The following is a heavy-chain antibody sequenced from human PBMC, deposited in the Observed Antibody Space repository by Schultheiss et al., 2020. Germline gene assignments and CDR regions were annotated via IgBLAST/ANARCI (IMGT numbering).Heavy chain of an antibody. D-gene: IGHD3-22*01. V-gene: IGHV3-23*01. Sequence: GGSLRLSCAASGFTFSSYSMSWVRQAPGQELEWVSTISDNGAATYYANSVKGRFTISRDNSKNTLYLQMNSLRAEDTAVYYCARDYYDSSGYYLAQDYWGQGTLVTVSS. CDR3: ARDYYDSSGYYLAQDY. J-gene: IGHJ4*02. CDR1: GFTFSSYS. CDR2: ISDNGAAT.